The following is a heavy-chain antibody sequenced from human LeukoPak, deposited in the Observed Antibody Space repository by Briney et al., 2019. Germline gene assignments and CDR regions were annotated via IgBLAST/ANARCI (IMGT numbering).Heavy chain of an antibody. D-gene: IGHD2-15*01. CDR2: ISSSSSTI. CDR1: GFTFSSYS. V-gene: IGHV3-48*01. CDR3: ARGSCSGGSCYLDY. Sequence: PGGSLRLSCAASGFTFSSYSMNWVRQAPGKELEWVSYISSSSSTIYYADSVKGRFTISRDSAKNSLYLQMNSLRAEDTAVYYCARGSCSGGSCYLDYWGQGTLVTVSS. J-gene: IGHJ4*02.